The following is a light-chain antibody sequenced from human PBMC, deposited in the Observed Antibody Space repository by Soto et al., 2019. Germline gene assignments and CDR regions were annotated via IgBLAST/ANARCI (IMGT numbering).Light chain of an antibody. Sequence: DIQVTQSPATLSASVGDTVSITCRASQSVLTWLAWYQQKPGKAPNLLIYKASRLRDGVPSRISGSGSGTDFTLTISSLQPDDFASYFCKHYFSYPYAFGQGTKLEI. CDR2: KAS. V-gene: IGKV1-5*03. CDR1: QSVLTW. CDR3: KHYFSYPYA. J-gene: IGKJ2*01.